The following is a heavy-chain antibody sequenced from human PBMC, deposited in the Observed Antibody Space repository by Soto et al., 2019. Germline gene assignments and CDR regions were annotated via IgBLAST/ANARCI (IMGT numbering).Heavy chain of an antibody. CDR3: ARGEQYSGRIFDY. Sequence: QVQLQQSGPGLVKPSQTLSVTCGISGDSVSSNSAAWNWLRQSPSRGLEWLGRTYYRSEWYNDYAVSVESRITINPDTSKNHFSLQLNFVTPEDTAVYFCARGEQYSGRIFDYWGQGTLVTVSS. D-gene: IGHD1-26*01. CDR2: TYYRSEWYN. J-gene: IGHJ4*02. V-gene: IGHV6-1*01. CDR1: GDSVSSNSAA.